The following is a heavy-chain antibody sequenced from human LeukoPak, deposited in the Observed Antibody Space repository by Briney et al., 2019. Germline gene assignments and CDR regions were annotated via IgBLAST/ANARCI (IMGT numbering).Heavy chain of an antibody. CDR2: INPNSGGT. D-gene: IGHD3-16*02. J-gene: IGHJ5*02. CDR3: ARDLHRFTNWFDP. CDR1: GYTFTSYD. Sequence: GASVKVSCKASGYTFTSYDINWVRQAPGQGLEWMGWINPNSGGTNYAQKFQGRVTMTRDTSISTAYMELSRLRSDDTAVYYCARDLHRFTNWFDPWGQGTLVTVSS. V-gene: IGHV1-2*02.